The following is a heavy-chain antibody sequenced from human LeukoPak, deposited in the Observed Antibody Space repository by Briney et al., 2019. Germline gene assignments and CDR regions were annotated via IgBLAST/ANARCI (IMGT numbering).Heavy chain of an antibody. J-gene: IGHJ5*02. CDR2: IYYSGST. CDR3: ATLYSGSYSWFDP. Sequence: SETLSLTCAVSDGSISSYYWGWIRQPPGKGLEWIVSIYYSGSTYYNPSLKSRVTISVDTSKNQFSLKLSSVTAADTAVYYCATLYSGSYSWFDPWGQGTLVTVSS. CDR1: DGSISSYY. D-gene: IGHD1-26*01. V-gene: IGHV4-59*05.